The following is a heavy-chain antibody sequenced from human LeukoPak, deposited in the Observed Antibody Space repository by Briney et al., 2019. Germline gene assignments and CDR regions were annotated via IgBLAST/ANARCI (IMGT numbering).Heavy chain of an antibody. J-gene: IGHJ4*02. D-gene: IGHD3-22*01. CDR1: GFTFSSYA. Sequence: PGGSLRLSCAASGFTFSSYAMSWVRQAPGKGLEWVSSISSSSSYIYYADSVKGRFTISRDNAKNSLYLQMNSLRAEDTAVYYCARVYDSREYYFDYWGQGTLVTVSS. CDR2: ISSSSSYI. CDR3: ARVYDSREYYFDY. V-gene: IGHV3-21*01.